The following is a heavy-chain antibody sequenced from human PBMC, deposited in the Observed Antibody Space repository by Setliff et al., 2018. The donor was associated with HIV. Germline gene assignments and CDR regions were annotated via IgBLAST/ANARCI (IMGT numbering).Heavy chain of an antibody. CDR3: ARRGYNYGYFDY. CDR2: IYYSGNT. Sequence: SETLSLTCTVSGGSISTYYWGWIRQPPGKGLEWIGSIYYSGNTYYNPSLKSRVTISVDTSKNQFSLKLSSVTAADTAVYYCARRGYNYGYFDYWGQGTLVTVSS. CDR1: GGSISTYY. D-gene: IGHD5-18*01. J-gene: IGHJ4*02. V-gene: IGHV4-39*01.